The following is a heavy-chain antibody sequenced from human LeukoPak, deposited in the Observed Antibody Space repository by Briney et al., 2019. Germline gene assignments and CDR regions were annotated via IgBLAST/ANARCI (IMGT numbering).Heavy chain of an antibody. Sequence: GGSLRLSCAASGLTISAYWMSRVRQAPAKGLEWVANINQEGSEKYYVDSLKGRFTISKDNAKNTLYLQMNSLKAEDTAVYYCARDPNWLDYWGQGTLVTASS. CDR3: ARDPNWLDY. CDR2: INQEGSEK. CDR1: GLTISAYW. J-gene: IGHJ4*02. V-gene: IGHV3-7*01.